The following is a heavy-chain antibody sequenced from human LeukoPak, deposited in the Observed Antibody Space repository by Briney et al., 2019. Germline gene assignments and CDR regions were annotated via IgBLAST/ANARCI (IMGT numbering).Heavy chain of an antibody. CDR2: IKSKSERGTT. CDR3: TSNLYCSTSSCYTLDN. Sequence: GGSLRLSCAASGFTFRHGWMSWVRQAPGKGLEWVGRIKSKSERGTTDYAAPVKGRFTISRDGSTNTVYLHMNSLKTEDTAVYFCTSNLYCSTSSCYTLDNWGQGTLVAVSP. D-gene: IGHD2-2*02. CDR1: GFTFRHGW. V-gene: IGHV3-15*01. J-gene: IGHJ4*02.